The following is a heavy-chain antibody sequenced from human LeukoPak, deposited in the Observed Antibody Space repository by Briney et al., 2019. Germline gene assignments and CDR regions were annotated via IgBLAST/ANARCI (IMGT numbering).Heavy chain of an antibody. J-gene: IGHJ4*02. CDR2: ISGSGGST. CDR3: AKEWRIVVVPAAISG. Sequence: PGGSLRLSCAASGFTFSSYAMSWVRQAPGKGLEWVSAISGSGGSTYYADSVKGRFTISRDNSKDTLYLQMNSLRAEDTAVYYCAKEWRIVVVPAAISGWGQGTLVTVSS. V-gene: IGHV3-23*01. CDR1: GFTFSSYA. D-gene: IGHD2-2*01.